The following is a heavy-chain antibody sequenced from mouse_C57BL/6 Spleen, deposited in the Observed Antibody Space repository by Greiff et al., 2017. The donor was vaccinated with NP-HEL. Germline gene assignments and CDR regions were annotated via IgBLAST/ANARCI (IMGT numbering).Heavy chain of an antibody. Sequence: QVQLQQPGTELVKPGSSVKLSCKASGYTFTSYWMHWVKQRPGQGLEWIGNINPSNGGTNYNEKFKSKATLTVDKSSSTAYMQLSSLTSEDSAVYYCARSYYGSSPYWYFDVWGTGTTVTVSS. CDR1: GYTFTSYW. J-gene: IGHJ1*03. CDR3: ARSYYGSSPYWYFDV. V-gene: IGHV1-53*01. CDR2: INPSNGGT. D-gene: IGHD1-1*01.